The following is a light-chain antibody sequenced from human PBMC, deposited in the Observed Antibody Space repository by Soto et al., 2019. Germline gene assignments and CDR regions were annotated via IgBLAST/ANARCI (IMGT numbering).Light chain of an antibody. CDR2: DAS. V-gene: IGKV3-20*01. CDR1: QSVYTNY. J-gene: IGKJ5*01. CDR3: RQYGSSPIT. Sequence: EIVLTQSPGTLSLSPGERATLSCRASQSVYTNYLAWYQHKSGQAPRLLIYDASSRAPGIPDRFSGSGSGTDVTLTISRRVPEDFAAYFCRQYGSSPITFGRGTRLEIK.